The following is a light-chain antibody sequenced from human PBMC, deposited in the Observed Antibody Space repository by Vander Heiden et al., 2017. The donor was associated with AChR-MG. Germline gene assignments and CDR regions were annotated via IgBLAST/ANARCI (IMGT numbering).Light chain of an antibody. CDR1: QSVSSSY. J-gene: IGKJ4*01. CDR2: GTS. Sequence: EIVLTQSPGTLSLSPGERAILSCRASQSVSSSYLAWYQQRPGQAPRLLIYGTSTRATGIPDRFSGSGSGTDFTLTISRLEPEDFAMYYCQQENTSPLTFGGRTKVEVK. CDR3: QQENTSPLT. V-gene: IGKV3-20*01.